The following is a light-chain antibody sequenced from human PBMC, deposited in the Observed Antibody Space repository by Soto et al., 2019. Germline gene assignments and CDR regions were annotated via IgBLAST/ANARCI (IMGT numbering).Light chain of an antibody. Sequence: DIQMTQSPSTLSGSVGASVPITCRASQTISSWLAWYQQKPGKATKLLIYKASTLKSGVPSRFSGSGSGTEFTLTISSLQPDEFATYYCQHYNSYSEAVGKGTKVDIK. J-gene: IGKJ1*01. CDR1: QTISSW. CDR2: KAS. V-gene: IGKV1-5*03. CDR3: QHYNSYSEA.